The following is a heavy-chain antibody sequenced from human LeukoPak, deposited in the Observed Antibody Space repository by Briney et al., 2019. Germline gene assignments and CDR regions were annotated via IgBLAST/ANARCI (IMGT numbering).Heavy chain of an antibody. CDR1: GSSFSTYG. CDR3: AKAPFGSGSYYVNF. CDR2: IRGAGDIT. D-gene: IGHD3-10*01. V-gene: IGHV3-23*01. J-gene: IGHJ4*02. Sequence: PGGSLRLSCVASGSSFSTYGMSWVRQAPGKGLEWVSAIRGAGDITDYADSVKGRFTISRDNSKSMLYLQMSSLRAEDTAIYYCAKAPFGSGSYYVNFWGQGTLVTVSS.